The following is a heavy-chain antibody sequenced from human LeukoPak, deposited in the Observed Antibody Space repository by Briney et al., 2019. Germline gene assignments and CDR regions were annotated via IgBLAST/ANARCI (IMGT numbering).Heavy chain of an antibody. CDR1: GFTFSSYA. V-gene: IGHV3-30-3*01. CDR2: ISYDGSNK. J-gene: IGHJ4*02. Sequence: GGSLRLSCAASGFTFSSYAMHWVRQAPGKGLEWVAVISYDGSNKYYADSVKGRFTISRDNSKNTLYLQMNSLRAEDTAVYYCARDPRSGRGYFDYWGQGTLVTVSS. D-gene: IGHD3-10*01. CDR3: ARDPRSGRGYFDY.